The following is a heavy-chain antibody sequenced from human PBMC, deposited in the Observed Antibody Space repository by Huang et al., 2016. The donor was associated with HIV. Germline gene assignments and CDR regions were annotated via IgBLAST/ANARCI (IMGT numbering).Heavy chain of an antibody. V-gene: IGHV1-18*01. Sequence: QVQLVQSGAEVTKPGASVKVSCEASNYNFGRHGIRWVRQAPGQGLEWMGWISVYNGDTKDEQKFQGRVTMTRETSTRTAYMELTSLRFDDTAVYYCARSGFGVVITTTLDYYYMDVWGTGTTVTVSS. D-gene: IGHD3-3*01. CDR1: NYNFGRHG. CDR3: ARSGFGVVITTTLDYYYMDV. J-gene: IGHJ6*03. CDR2: ISVYNGDT.